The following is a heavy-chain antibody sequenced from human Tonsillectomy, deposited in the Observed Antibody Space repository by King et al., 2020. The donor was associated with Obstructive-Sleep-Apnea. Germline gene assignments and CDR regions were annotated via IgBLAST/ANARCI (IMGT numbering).Heavy chain of an antibody. Sequence: VQLVESGGGLVQPGGSLRLSCAASGFTFSTYWMSWVRQAPGKGLEWVATINQDGSEKYHVDSVKGRFTISRDNAKKSVYLQMNSLRAEDTALYYCARAIAARPAPFDSWGQGTLVTVSS. V-gene: IGHV3-7*03. D-gene: IGHD6-6*01. CDR2: INQDGSEK. CDR1: GFTFSTYW. J-gene: IGHJ4*02. CDR3: ARAIAARPAPFDS.